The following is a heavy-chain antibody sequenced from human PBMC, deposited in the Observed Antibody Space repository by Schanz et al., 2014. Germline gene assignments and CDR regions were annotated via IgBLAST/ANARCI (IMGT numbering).Heavy chain of an antibody. CDR3: ARHGKYSSSWFDM. J-gene: IGHJ5*02. CDR2: IYYSGST. CDR1: GDSISSSY. Sequence: QVQLQESGPGLVKPSETLSLTCTVSGDSISSSYWSWIRQPPGKGLEWIGHIYYSGSTNYNPSLTDRVTMAVDTSRKQFSLKLSSVTAADTAVYYCARHGKYSSSWFDMWGQGALVIVSS. D-gene: IGHD6-13*01. V-gene: IGHV4-59*08.